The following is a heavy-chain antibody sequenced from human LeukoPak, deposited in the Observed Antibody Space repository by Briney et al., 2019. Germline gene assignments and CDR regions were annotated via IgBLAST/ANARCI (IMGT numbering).Heavy chain of an antibody. J-gene: IGHJ4*02. V-gene: IGHV1-69*04. CDR2: IIPILGIA. CDR3: ASDYYDSSGYPPKYDY. D-gene: IGHD3-22*01. Sequence: SVKVSCKASGGTFSSYAISWVRQAPGQGLEWMGRIIPILGIANYAQKFQGRVTITADKSTSTAYMELSSLRSEDTAVYYCASDYYDSSGYPPKYDYWGQGTLVTVSS. CDR1: GGTFSSYA.